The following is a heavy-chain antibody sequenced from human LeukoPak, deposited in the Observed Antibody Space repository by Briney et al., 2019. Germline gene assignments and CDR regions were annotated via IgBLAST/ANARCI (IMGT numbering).Heavy chain of an antibody. CDR2: IIPIFGTA. CDR3: ARTSIAVAAAQDAFDI. Sequence: SVKVSCKASGGTFSSYAISWVRQAPGQGLQWMGGIIPIFGTANYAQKFQGRVTITADESTSTAYMELSSLRSEDTAVYCCARTSIAVAAAQDAFDIWGQGTMVTVSS. V-gene: IGHV1-69*13. D-gene: IGHD6-19*01. CDR1: GGTFSSYA. J-gene: IGHJ3*02.